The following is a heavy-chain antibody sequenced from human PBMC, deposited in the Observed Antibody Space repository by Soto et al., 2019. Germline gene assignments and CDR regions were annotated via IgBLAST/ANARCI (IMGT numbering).Heavy chain of an antibody. Sequence: PVGSLRLSCAASGFTVSNTYMTWVRQPPGKGLECASVIYTAGGTNYADSVKGRFIISRDNSKNTLYLQMNSLRAEDTAVYYCARALPVAKGGFDPWGQGTLVTVSS. J-gene: IGHJ5*02. D-gene: IGHD2-2*01. V-gene: IGHV3-53*01. CDR3: ARALPVAKGGFDP. CDR2: IYTAGGT. CDR1: GFTVSNTY.